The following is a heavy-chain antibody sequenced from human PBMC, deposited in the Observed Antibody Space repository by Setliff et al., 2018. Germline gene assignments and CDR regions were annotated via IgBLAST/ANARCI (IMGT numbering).Heavy chain of an antibody. J-gene: IGHJ4*02. Sequence: PGGSLRLSCAASGFTFSTYRMHWVRQAPGEGLEWVAVIWDDGVKKYHADSVKGRFTISRDNSKNTLYLQMNSLRPEDTAVYYCARTCSGSGCYAGLESWGQGTPVTAPQ. V-gene: IGHV3-33*08. CDR3: ARTCSGSGCYAGLES. D-gene: IGHD2-15*01. CDR2: IWDDGVKK. CDR1: GFTFSTYR.